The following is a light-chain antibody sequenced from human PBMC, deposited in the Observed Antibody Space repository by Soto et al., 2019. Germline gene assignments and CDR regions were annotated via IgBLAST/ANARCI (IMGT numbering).Light chain of an antibody. CDR3: QQFNSYPT. V-gene: IGKV1-13*02. CDR1: QGISSA. CDR2: DAS. J-gene: IGKJ1*01. Sequence: AIPLTQSPSSLAASVGDRVTITCRASQGISSALAWYQQKPGKAPKLLIYDASSLESGVPSRFSGSGSGTDFTLTISSLQPEDFATYCCQQFNSYPTFGQGTKVEIK.